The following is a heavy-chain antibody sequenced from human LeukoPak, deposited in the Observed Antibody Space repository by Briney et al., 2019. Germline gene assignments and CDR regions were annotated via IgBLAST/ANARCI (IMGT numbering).Heavy chain of an antibody. D-gene: IGHD6-13*01. CDR3: ARRIAAAGTGGFDY. CDR2: ISSSSSYI. J-gene: IGHJ4*02. Sequence: GGSLRLSCAASGFTFSSYSMNWVRQAPGKGLEWVSSISSSSSYIYYADSVKGRFTISRDNAKNSLYQQMNSLRAEDTAVYYCARRIAAAGTGGFDYWGQGTLVTVSS. V-gene: IGHV3-21*01. CDR1: GFTFSSYS.